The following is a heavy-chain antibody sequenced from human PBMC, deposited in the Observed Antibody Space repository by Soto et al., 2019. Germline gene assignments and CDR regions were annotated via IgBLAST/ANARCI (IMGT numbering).Heavy chain of an antibody. V-gene: IGHV3-64D*06. CDR3: VKDAGTPLTLGLYYFDF. CDR2: ISTNGVST. J-gene: IGHJ4*02. D-gene: IGHD3-16*01. CDR1: GFTFRTYA. Sequence: GGSLRLSCSASGFTFRTYAMHWVRQAAGKGLEYVSAISTNGVSTYYAESMKGRFTISRDNSNNRLYLQMSSLTAEDTAVYYCVKDAGTPLTLGLYYFDFWGQGTLVTVSS.